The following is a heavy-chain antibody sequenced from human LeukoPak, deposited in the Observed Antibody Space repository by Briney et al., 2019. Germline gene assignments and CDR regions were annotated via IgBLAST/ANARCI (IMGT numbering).Heavy chain of an antibody. Sequence: GGSLRLSCAASGFTFNGSAMHWVRQASGKGLEWVGRIRSKANSYATAYAASVKGRFTISRDDSKNTAYLQMNSLKTEDTAVYYCTSQSGYDRTDYWGQGTLVTVSS. CDR2: IRSKANSYAT. CDR3: TSQSGYDRTDY. J-gene: IGHJ4*02. V-gene: IGHV3-73*01. CDR1: GFTFNGSA. D-gene: IGHD5-12*01.